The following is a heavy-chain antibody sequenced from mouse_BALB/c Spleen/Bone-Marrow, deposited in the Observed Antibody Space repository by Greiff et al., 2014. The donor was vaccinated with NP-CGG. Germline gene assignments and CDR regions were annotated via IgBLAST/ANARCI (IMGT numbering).Heavy chain of an antibody. V-gene: IGHV1S81*02. CDR3: TRGGAYYRYTSFAY. Sequence: VQLQESGAELVKPGASVKLSCKASGYTFTSYYMYWVKQRPGQGLGWIGEINPSNGGTNFNEKFKSKATLTVDKSSSTAYMQLSSLTSEDSAVYYCTRGGAYYRYTSFAYWGQGTLVTVSA. J-gene: IGHJ3*01. CDR1: GYTFTSYY. CDR2: INPSNGGT. D-gene: IGHD2-14*01.